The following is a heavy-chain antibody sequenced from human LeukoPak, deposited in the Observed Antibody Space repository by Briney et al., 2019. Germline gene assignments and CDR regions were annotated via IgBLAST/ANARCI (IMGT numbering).Heavy chain of an antibody. CDR2: IYSGGAI. CDR1: GFAVGSNY. Sequence: GGSLRLSCVASGFAVGSNYMSWVRQAPGKGLEWVSLIYSGGAIRYADSVKGRFTISRDSSKNTLFLQMNDLTVEDTARYYCARRPGNWGQGILVTVSS. D-gene: IGHD1-14*01. CDR3: ARRPGN. V-gene: IGHV3-53*01. J-gene: IGHJ4*02.